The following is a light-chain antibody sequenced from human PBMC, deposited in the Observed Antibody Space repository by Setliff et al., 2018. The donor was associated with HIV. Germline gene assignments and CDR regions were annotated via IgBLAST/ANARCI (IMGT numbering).Light chain of an antibody. J-gene: IGLJ2*01. Sequence: QSALTQPASVSGSPGQSITISCTGTSSDVGSYNLVSWYQQRPGKAPKLIMYEVTKWPSGISDRFSGSKSGNTAYLTISGLQADDEADYYCCSYAGSTTLVFGGGTKVTVL. CDR3: CSYAGSTTLV. V-gene: IGLV2-23*02. CDR1: SSDVGSYNL. CDR2: EVT.